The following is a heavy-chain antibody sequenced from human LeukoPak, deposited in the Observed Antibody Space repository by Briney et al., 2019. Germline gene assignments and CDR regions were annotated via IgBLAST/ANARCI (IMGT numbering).Heavy chain of an antibody. D-gene: IGHD2-2*01. CDR2: IIPIFGIA. Sequence: SVKVSCKASGGTFSSYAISWVRQAPGQGLEWMGRIIPIFGIANYAQKFQGRVTITADKSTSTAYMELSSLRSEDTAVYYCARDAQNPVAPAAIIWFDPWGQGTLVTVSS. V-gene: IGHV1-69*04. J-gene: IGHJ5*02. CDR3: ARDAQNPVAPAAIIWFDP. CDR1: GGTFSSYA.